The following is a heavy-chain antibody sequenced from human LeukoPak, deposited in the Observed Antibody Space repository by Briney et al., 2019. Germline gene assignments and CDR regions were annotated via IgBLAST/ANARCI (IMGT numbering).Heavy chain of an antibody. CDR1: GFTFSSYA. CDR3: ARGVMTTVVTNDY. J-gene: IGHJ4*02. Sequence: QPGRSLRLSCAASGFTFSSYAMHWVRQAPGKGLEWVAVISYDGSNKYYADSVKGRFTISRDNSKNTLYLQMNSLRAEDTAVYYCARGVMTTVVTNDYWGQGALVTVSS. CDR2: ISYDGSNK. V-gene: IGHV3-30*01. D-gene: IGHD4-23*01.